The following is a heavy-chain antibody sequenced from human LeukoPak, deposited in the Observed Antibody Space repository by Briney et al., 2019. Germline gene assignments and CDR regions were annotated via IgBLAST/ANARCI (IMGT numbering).Heavy chain of an antibody. V-gene: IGHV3-23*01. Sequence: GGSLRLSCAASGFTFSSYAMSWVRQAPGKGLERVSGISSSGGSTSYADSVKGRFTISRDNSKNTLYLQMNSLRAEGTAVYYCAKAPTAGNSYYGMDVWGQGTTVTVSS. D-gene: IGHD6-13*01. CDR3: AKAPTAGNSYYGMDV. CDR1: GFTFSSYA. J-gene: IGHJ6*02. CDR2: ISSSGGST.